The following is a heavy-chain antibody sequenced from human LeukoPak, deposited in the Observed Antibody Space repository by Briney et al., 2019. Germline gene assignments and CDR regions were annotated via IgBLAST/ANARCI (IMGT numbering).Heavy chain of an antibody. J-gene: IGHJ4*02. CDR1: GFTFSSYW. V-gene: IGHV3-74*01. Sequence: GGSLRLSCAASGFTFSSYWMHWVRRAPGKGLVWVSRINSDGSSTSYADSVKGRFTISRDNAKNTLYLQMNSLRAEDTAVYYCARAHDYGDYFFDYWGQGTLVTVSS. D-gene: IGHD4-17*01. CDR3: ARAHDYGDYFFDY. CDR2: INSDGSST.